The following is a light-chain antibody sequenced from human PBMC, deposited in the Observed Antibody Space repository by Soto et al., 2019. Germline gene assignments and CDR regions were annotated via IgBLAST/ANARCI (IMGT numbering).Light chain of an antibody. CDR1: ISNIGSNP. CDR3: AAWDDRLSAYV. V-gene: IGLV1-47*01. J-gene: IGLJ1*01. Sequence: QSVLTQPPSASGTPGQRVTISCSGGISNIGSNPVYWHQHLPGTAPKLLVYRNNQRPSGVPDRFSDSKSCTSAFLAISGLRSEDAADYYCAAWDDRLSAYVLGTGTKVTVL. CDR2: RNN.